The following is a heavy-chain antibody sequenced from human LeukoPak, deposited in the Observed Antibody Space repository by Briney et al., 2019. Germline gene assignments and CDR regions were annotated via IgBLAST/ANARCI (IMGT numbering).Heavy chain of an antibody. CDR1: GFTFSSYS. J-gene: IGHJ4*02. D-gene: IGHD1-20*01. CDR3: ARDPGDNWKEFDY. V-gene: IGHV3-21*01. Sequence: GGSLRLSCAASGFTFSSYSMNWVRQAPGKGLQWVSSISTSSSYIYYADSVKGRFTISRDNAKKSLFLEMSSLRDEDTAMYYCARDPGDNWKEFDYWGQGTLVTVSS. CDR2: ISTSSSYI.